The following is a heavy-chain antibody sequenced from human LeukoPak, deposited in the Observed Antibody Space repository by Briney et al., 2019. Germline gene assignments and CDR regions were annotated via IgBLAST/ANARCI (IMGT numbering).Heavy chain of an antibody. V-gene: IGHV1-69*06. CDR1: GGTFSSYA. CDR2: NIPKFGTA. D-gene: IGHD4-17*01. Sequence: SVKVSCKASGGTFSSYAISWVRQAPGQGLEWMGRNIPKFGTANYAQKFQGRVTITADKSTSTVYMELSSLRSEGTAVYYCARVNGDYPDYWGQGTLVTVSS. J-gene: IGHJ4*02. CDR3: ARVNGDYPDY.